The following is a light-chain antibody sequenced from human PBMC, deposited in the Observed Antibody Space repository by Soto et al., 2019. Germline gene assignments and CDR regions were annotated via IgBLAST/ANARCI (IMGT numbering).Light chain of an antibody. CDR2: DAS. CDR3: QQYGTFSGT. J-gene: IGKJ1*01. CDR1: QSVSGW. Sequence: DIQMTQSPSTLSASVGDTVTATCRASQSVSGWCGWYQQQPGEAPKLLIYDASALPRGVPSRFSGSGAGTKFTTTIASLQHDDVATYYCQQYGTFSGTFGPGTKVDIK. V-gene: IGKV1-5*01.